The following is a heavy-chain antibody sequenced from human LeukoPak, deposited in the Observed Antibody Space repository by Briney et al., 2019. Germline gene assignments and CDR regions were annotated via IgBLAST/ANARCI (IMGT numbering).Heavy chain of an antibody. V-gene: IGHV3-30-3*01. CDR3: ARRVRNRESVVIPFDY. J-gene: IGHJ4*02. Sequence: GGSLRLSCAASGFTFSSYAMHWVRQAPGKGLEWVAVISYDGSNKYYADSVKGRFTISRDNSKNTLYLQMNSLRAEDTAVYYCARRVRNRESVVIPFDYWGQGTLVTVSS. CDR2: ISYDGSNK. CDR1: GFTFSSYA. D-gene: IGHD3-22*01.